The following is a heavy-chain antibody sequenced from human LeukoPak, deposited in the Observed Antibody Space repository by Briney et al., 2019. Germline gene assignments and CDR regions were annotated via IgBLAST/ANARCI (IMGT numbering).Heavy chain of an antibody. D-gene: IGHD3-22*01. CDR3: ASLYDSSGWHYGMDV. Sequence: NAGGSLRLSCAASGFTFSDYYMSWIRQAPGKGLEWVSYISSSGSTIYYADSVKGRFTISRDNAKNSLYLQMNSLRAEDTAVYYCASLYDSSGWHYGMDVWGQGTTVTVSS. V-gene: IGHV3-11*01. CDR2: ISSSGSTI. CDR1: GFTFSDYY. J-gene: IGHJ6*02.